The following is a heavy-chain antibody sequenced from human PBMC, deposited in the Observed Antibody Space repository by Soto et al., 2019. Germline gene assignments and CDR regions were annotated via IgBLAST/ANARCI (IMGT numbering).Heavy chain of an antibody. J-gene: IGHJ5*02. CDR1: GFTFDDYA. Sequence: EVQLLESGGGLVQPGGSLRLSCAASGFTFDDYAMNWVRQAPGKGLEWVSSIRSSSSYIYYADSVKGRFTISRDNAKNSLYLQMNSLRAEDTAVYYCAREGLDYYETSGLEFDPWGQGTLVTVSS. CDR3: AREGLDYYETSGLEFDP. D-gene: IGHD3-22*01. V-gene: IGHV3-21*01. CDR2: IRSSSSYI.